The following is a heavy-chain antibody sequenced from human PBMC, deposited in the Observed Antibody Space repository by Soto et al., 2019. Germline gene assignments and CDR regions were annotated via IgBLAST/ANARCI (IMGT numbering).Heavy chain of an antibody. D-gene: IGHD3-22*01. J-gene: IGHJ6*02. CDR3: AKDYYDSSGYSGPYYYYGMDV. CDR1: GFTFSSYA. Sequence: VGSLRLSCSASGFTFSSYAMSWVRQAPGKWLEWVSAISGSGGSTYYADSVKGRFTISRDNSKNTLYLQMNSLRAEDTAVYYCAKDYYDSSGYSGPYYYYGMDVWGQGTTVTVSS. CDR2: ISGSGGST. V-gene: IGHV3-23*01.